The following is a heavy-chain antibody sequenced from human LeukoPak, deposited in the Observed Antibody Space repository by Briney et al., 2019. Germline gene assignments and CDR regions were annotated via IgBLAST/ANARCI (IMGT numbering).Heavy chain of an antibody. CDR3: AKGSSLTGLYYYYYYYMDV. CDR2: ISGSGGST. CDR1: GFTFSSYA. Sequence: GGSLRLSCAASGFTFSSYAMSWVRQAPGKGLEWVSAISGSGGSTYYADSVKGRFTISRDSSKNTLYLQMNSLRAEDTAVYYCAKGSSLTGLYYYYYYYMDVWGKGTTVTVSS. J-gene: IGHJ6*03. D-gene: IGHD3-10*01. V-gene: IGHV3-23*01.